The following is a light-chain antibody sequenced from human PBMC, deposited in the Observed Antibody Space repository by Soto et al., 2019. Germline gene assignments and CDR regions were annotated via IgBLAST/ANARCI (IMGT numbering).Light chain of an antibody. V-gene: IGKV1-33*01. CDR2: DAS. J-gene: IGKJ3*01. CDR1: QDISNH. Sequence: IHITHSPSSLSASVWDSVTITGQASQDISNHLNWYQQKPGKAPELLMFDASNLEPGVPSRFSGSGSGTDFTLTISSLQPEDFATYYCQQANSFPLTFGPGTKVDIK. CDR3: QQANSFPLT.